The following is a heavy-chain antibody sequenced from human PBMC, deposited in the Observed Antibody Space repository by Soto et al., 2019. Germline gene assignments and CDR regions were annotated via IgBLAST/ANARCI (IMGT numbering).Heavy chain of an antibody. CDR3: ARGYYCTNGVCHPRAFDI. CDR2: IIPIFGTA. CDR1: GGTFSSYA. Sequence: SVKVSCKASGGTFSSYAISWVRQAPGQGLEWMGGIIPIFGTANYAQKFQGRVTITADESTSTAYMELSSLRSEDTAVYYCARGYYCTNGVCHPRAFDIWGQGTMVTVSS. V-gene: IGHV1-69*13. D-gene: IGHD2-8*01. J-gene: IGHJ3*02.